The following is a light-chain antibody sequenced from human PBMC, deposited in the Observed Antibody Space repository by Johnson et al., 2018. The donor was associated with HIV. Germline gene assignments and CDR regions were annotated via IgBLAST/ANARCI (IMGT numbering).Light chain of an antibody. CDR2: ENN. Sequence: QSVLTQPPSVSAAPGQKVTISCSGSSSNIANNYVSWYQQLPGTAPKLLIYENNKRPSGIPDRFSGSKSGTSATLGITALQTGDEADYYCGTWDSSLSAYVFGTGTKVTVL. V-gene: IGLV1-51*02. CDR1: SSNIANNY. J-gene: IGLJ1*01. CDR3: GTWDSSLSAYV.